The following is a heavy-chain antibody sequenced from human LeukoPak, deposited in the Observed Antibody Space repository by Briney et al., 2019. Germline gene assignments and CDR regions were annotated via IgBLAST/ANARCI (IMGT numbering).Heavy chain of an antibody. CDR2: ISAYNGNT. J-gene: IGHJ4*02. D-gene: IGHD3-22*01. CDR3: ARDSVRDYYDSSGYYDY. CDR1: GYTFTSYG. V-gene: IGHV1-18*01. Sequence: GASVKVSCKASGYTFTSYGISWVRQAPGQGLEWMGWISAYNGNTNYAQKLQGSVTMTTDTSTSTAYMELRSLRSDDTAVYYCARDSVRDYYDSSGYYDYWGQGTLVTVSS.